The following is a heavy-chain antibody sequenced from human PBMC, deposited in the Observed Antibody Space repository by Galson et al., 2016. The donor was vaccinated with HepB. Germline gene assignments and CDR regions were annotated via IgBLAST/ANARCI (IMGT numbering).Heavy chain of an antibody. CDR2: IYYSGST. CDR3: ARVRRERGDDYSNYRFDY. V-gene: IGHV4-31*03. J-gene: IGHJ4*02. D-gene: IGHD4-11*01. CDR1: GGSISSGGYY. Sequence: LSLTCTVSGGSISSGGYYWSWIRQHPGKGLEWIGYIYYSGSTYYNPSLKSRVTISVDTSKNQFSLKLSSVTAEDTAVYYCARVRRERGDDYSNYRFDYWGQGTLVTVSS.